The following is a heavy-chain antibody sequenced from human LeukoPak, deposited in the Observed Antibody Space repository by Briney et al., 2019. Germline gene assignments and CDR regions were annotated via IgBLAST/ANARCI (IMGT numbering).Heavy chain of an antibody. D-gene: IGHD1-26*01. Sequence: GGSLRLSCVASGFTVSSKYMTWVRQAPGKGLEWVSVFYVDGGTFYADSVKGRFTISRDNSKDTLFLQMDSLRAEDTAVYYCARDAVGTTTEYWGQGTLVTVSS. CDR2: FYVDGGT. V-gene: IGHV3-53*01. J-gene: IGHJ4*02. CDR3: ARDAVGTTTEY. CDR1: GFTVSSKY.